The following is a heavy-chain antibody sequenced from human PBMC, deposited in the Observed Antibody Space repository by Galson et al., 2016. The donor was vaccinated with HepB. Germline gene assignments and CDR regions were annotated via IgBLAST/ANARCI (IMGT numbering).Heavy chain of an antibody. V-gene: IGHV3-23*01. CDR3: TKGALFDILTDGSGLDC. CDR2: IDSRGDKT. CDR1: GFSFDQYS. D-gene: IGHD3-9*01. J-gene: IGHJ4*02. Sequence: SLRLSCAASGFSFDQYSMAWVRQAPGRGLEWVSAIDSRGDKTYYADSVQGRFTISRDNDKNILYLHVSGLSAEDSALYHCTKGALFDILTDGSGLDCWGQGAQVTVSS.